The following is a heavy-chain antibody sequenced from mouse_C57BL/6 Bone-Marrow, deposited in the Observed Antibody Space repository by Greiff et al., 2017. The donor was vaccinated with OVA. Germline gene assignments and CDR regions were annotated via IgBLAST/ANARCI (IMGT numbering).Heavy chain of an antibody. CDR1: GYTFTDYY. Sequence: VQLQQSGPELVKPGASVKISCKASGYTFTDYYMNWVKQSHGKSLEWIGDINPNNGGTSYNQKFKGKATLTVDKSSSTAYMELRSLTSEDSAVYYCARTDYYGSSYSYWYCDVWGTGTTVTVSS. D-gene: IGHD1-1*01. V-gene: IGHV1-26*01. J-gene: IGHJ1*03. CDR3: ARTDYYGSSYSYWYCDV. CDR2: INPNNGGT.